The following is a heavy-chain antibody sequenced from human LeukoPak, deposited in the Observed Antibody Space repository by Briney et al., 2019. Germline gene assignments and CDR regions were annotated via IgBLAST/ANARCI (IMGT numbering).Heavy chain of an antibody. D-gene: IGHD2-21*02. J-gene: IGHJ4*02. Sequence: GGSLGLSCAASGFIVSSNYINWVRQAPGKGLEWVSVIYYDGSTYYADSVKGRFTISRDNSKNTVYLQMNSLRAEDTAVHYCARGRRYCGGDCYVPYYFDYWGQGTLVTVSS. CDR3: ARGRRYCGGDCYVPYYFDY. V-gene: IGHV3-53*01. CDR2: IYYDGST. CDR1: GFIVSSNY.